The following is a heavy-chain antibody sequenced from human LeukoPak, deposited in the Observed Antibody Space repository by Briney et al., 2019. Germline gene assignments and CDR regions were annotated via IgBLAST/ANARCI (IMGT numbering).Heavy chain of an antibody. Sequence: SETLSLTCTVSGGSISSYYWNWIRQPAGKGLEWIGRIHTSGSTNYNPSLKSRVTMSVDTSKNKFSLKLSSVTAADTAVYYCARAYSSSWYWNWFDPWGQGTLVTVSS. D-gene: IGHD6-13*01. V-gene: IGHV4-4*07. CDR1: GGSISSYY. CDR3: ARAYSSSWYWNWFDP. CDR2: IHTSGST. J-gene: IGHJ5*02.